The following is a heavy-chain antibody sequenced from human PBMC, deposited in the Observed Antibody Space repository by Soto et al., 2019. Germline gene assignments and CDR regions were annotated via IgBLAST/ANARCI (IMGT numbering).Heavy chain of an antibody. Sequence: ASVNVSCKASGYTFTGYYMHWVRQAPGQGLEWMGWISPDSGGTNYAQKFQGRVTMTRDTSISTAYMELSSLRSDDTAVYFCARDSGYCTSTSCYYFDSWGQGTLVTVSS. CDR2: ISPDSGGT. V-gene: IGHV1-2*02. CDR3: ARDSGYCTSTSCYYFDS. D-gene: IGHD2-2*01. J-gene: IGHJ4*02. CDR1: GYTFTGYY.